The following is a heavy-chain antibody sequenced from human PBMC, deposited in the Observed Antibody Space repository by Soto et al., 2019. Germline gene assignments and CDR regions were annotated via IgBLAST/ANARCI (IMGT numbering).Heavy chain of an antibody. D-gene: IGHD3-3*01. CDR1: GFTFRDYF. V-gene: IGHV3-11*01. J-gene: IGHJ3*01. Sequence: QVQLVESGGDLVKPGGALRVCGAAYGFTFRDYFMSWIRQSPGKGLECVPYTTKTGSTSNHADSVKGRFTISRDNAKNSLYLQMNSLRAEDTAIYYCARERSGHYFTFDLWGRGTMVTVSS. CDR3: ARERSGHYFTFDL. CDR2: TTKTGSTS.